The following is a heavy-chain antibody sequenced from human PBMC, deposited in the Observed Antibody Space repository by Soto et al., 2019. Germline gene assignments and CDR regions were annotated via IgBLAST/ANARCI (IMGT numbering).Heavy chain of an antibody. CDR2: MNTNTNTT. D-gene: IGHD6-6*01. CDR3: AREVVETSSLWLDP. J-gene: IGHJ5*02. Sequence: WVRQAPGQGLEWIGWMNTNTNTTDSAEVFEGRVSLTWDASISTAYMQLNSLKIDDTAVYYCAREVVETSSLWLDPWGQGTLVTVSS. V-gene: IGHV1-8*01.